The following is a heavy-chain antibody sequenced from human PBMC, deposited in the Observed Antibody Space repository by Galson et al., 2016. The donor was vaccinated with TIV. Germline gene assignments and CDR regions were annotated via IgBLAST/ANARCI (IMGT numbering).Heavy chain of an antibody. J-gene: IGHJ4*02. V-gene: IGHV4-59*08. D-gene: IGHD6-13*01. CDR2: IYYSGST. CDR1: GDSISNYY. Sequence: SETLSLTCTVSGDSISNYYWPWIRQPPGKGLEWIGYIYYSGSTNYSPSLKSRVTISRDTSKNQFSLKLNSATASDTAVYYCARQSGYGTSWFPYYFDYWGQGTLVTVSS. CDR3: ARQSGYGTSWFPYYFDY.